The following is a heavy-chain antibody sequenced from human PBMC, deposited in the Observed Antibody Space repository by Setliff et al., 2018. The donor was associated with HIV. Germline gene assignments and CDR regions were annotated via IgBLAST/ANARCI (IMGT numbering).Heavy chain of an antibody. CDR3: ARDLRNSNTLFGVLNFVFDL. D-gene: IGHD3-3*01. Sequence: ASVKVSCKASGYTLSYHYIHWVRQAPGHRPEWVGWINHQTGGTNFAQKFQGRITITSDTSVNTVFIELSRLKSDDTALYYCARDLRNSNTLFGVLNFVFDLWGQGTLVTVSS. CDR1: GYTLSYHY. CDR2: INHQTGGT. V-gene: IGHV1-2*02. J-gene: IGHJ4*02.